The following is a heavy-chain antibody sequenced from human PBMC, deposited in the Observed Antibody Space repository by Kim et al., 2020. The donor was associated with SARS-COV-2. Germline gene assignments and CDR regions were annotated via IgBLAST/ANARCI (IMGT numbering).Heavy chain of an antibody. J-gene: IGHJ4*02. CDR2: IYYSGST. CDR3: ARVIAIAAAGALAY. V-gene: IGHV4-39*07. D-gene: IGHD6-13*01. Sequence: SETLSLTCTVSGGSISSSCYYWGWIRQPPGKGLVWIGSIYYSGSTYYNPSLKSRVTISVDTSKNLFSLKLSSVTAADTAVYCCARVIAIAAAGALAYWGQGTLVTVSS. CDR1: GGSISSSCYY.